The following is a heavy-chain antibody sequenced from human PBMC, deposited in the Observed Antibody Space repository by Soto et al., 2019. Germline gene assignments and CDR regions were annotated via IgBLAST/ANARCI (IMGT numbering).Heavy chain of an antibody. D-gene: IGHD5-18*01. V-gene: IGHV4-39*01. CDR2: IYYSGST. CDR1: GGSISSSSYY. Sequence: QLQLQESGPGLVKPSETPSLTCTVSGGSISSSSYYWGWIRQPPGKGLEWIGSIYYSGSTYYNPSLKSRVTISVDTSKNQFPLKLSSVTAADTAVYYCASGVGYSYGKPDYWGQGTLVTVSS. J-gene: IGHJ4*02. CDR3: ASGVGYSYGKPDY.